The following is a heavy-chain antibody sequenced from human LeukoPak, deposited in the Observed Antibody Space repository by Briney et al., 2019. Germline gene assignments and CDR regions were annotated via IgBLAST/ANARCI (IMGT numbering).Heavy chain of an antibody. CDR1: GFTFSSYG. D-gene: IGHD3-22*01. V-gene: IGHV3-30*18. J-gene: IGHJ4*02. CDR2: ISYDGSNK. CDR3: AKDSTYYYDSSAYSSYFDY. Sequence: GGSLRLSCAASGFTFSSYGMHWVRQAPGKGLEWVAVISYDGSNKYYADSVKGRFTISRDNSKNTLYLQMNSLRAEDTAVYYCAKDSTYYYDSSAYSSYFDYWGQGTLVTVSS.